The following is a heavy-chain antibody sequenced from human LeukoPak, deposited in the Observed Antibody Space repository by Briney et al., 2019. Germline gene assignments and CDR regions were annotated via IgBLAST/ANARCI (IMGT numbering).Heavy chain of an antibody. V-gene: IGHV3-74*01. CDR3: ATVSEL. Sequence: GGSLRLSCAASGFTFTNYWMHWVRQVPGKGLVWVAGINNDGTGTFYADSVQGRFTISRDNAKNTVYLQMNTLRPEDTALYHCATVSELWGQGTLVTVSS. D-gene: IGHD1-7*01. J-gene: IGHJ4*02. CDR2: INNDGTGT. CDR1: GFTFTNYW.